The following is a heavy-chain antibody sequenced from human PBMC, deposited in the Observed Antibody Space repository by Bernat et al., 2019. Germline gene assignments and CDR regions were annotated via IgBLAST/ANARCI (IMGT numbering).Heavy chain of an antibody. CDR1: GYTFTSYS. Sequence: QVQLVQSGAEVKKPGASVKVSCEASGYTFTSYSMHWVRQAPGQGLEWMGIINPSGGSTSYAQKFQGRVTMTRDTSMSTVYMDLSSLRSEDTAVYYCARDQVAGTEYWGQGTLVIVSS. CDR3: ARDQVAGTEY. J-gene: IGHJ4*02. V-gene: IGHV1-46*01. CDR2: INPSGGST. D-gene: IGHD6-19*01.